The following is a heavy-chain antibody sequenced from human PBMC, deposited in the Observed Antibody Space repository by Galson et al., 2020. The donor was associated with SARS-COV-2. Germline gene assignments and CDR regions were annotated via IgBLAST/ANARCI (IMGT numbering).Heavy chain of an antibody. CDR3: ARDNGRYSGTYDSFDI. J-gene: IGHJ3*02. D-gene: IGHD1-26*01. CDR2: IYKSGST. V-gene: IGHV4-61*02. CDR1: GASISSGTYY. Sequence: SETLSLPCTVSGASISSGTYYWGWFRQPAGKGLEWIGRIYKSGSTNHNPSLKSRITMSIDMSKNQFSLKLTSVSAADTAIYYCARDNGRYSGTYDSFDIWGRGTRVTISS.